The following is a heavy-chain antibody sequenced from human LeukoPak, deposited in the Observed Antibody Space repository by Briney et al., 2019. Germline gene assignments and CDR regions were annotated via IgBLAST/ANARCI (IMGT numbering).Heavy chain of an antibody. CDR1: GFTFSSYS. V-gene: IGHV3-21*01. Sequence: GGSLRLSCAASGFTFSSYSMNWVRQAPGKGLEWVSSISSSSSYIYYADSVKGRFTISRDNAKNSLYLQMNSLRAEDTAVYYCVRATVTTRGVDAFDIWGQGTMVIVSS. CDR2: ISSSSSYI. J-gene: IGHJ3*02. CDR3: VRATVTTRGVDAFDI. D-gene: IGHD4-17*01.